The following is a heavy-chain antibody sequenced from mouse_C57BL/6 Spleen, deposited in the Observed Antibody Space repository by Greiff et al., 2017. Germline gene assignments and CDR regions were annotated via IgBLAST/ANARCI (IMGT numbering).Heavy chain of an antibody. Sequence: EVQGVESGGGLVKPGGSLKLSCAASGFTFSSYAMSWVRQTPEKRLEWVATISDGGSYTYYPDNVKGRFTISRDNAKNNLYLQMSHLKSEDTAMYYCASLYDGYYFDVWGTGTTVTVSS. CDR3: ASLYDGYYFDV. V-gene: IGHV5-4*01. CDR1: GFTFSSYA. J-gene: IGHJ1*03. CDR2: ISDGGSYT. D-gene: IGHD2-3*01.